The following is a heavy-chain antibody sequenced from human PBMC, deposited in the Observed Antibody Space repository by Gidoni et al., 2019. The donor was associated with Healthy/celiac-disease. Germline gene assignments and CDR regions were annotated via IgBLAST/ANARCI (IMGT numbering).Heavy chain of an antibody. CDR2: ISGSGGST. D-gene: IGHD2-15*01. J-gene: IGHJ4*02. V-gene: IGHV3-23*01. CDR3: AKGCPFGGSCYYFDY. Sequence: EVQLLESGGGLVQPGGSLTLSCAASGFTFRSYAMSWVRQAPGNGLEWVSAISGSGGSTYYADSVKGRFTISRDNSKNTLYLQMNSLRAEDTAVYYCAKGCPFGGSCYYFDYWGQGTLVTVSS. CDR1: GFTFRSYA.